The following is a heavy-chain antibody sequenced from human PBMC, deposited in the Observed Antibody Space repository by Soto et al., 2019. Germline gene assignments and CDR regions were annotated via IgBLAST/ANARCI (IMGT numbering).Heavy chain of an antibody. CDR3: ARVTMIVVVITYYYGMDV. D-gene: IGHD3-22*01. CDR1: GYTFTSYG. V-gene: IGHV1-18*01. CDR2: ISAYNGNT. J-gene: IGHJ6*02. Sequence: SVKVSCKASGYTFTSYGISWVRQAPGQGLEWMGWISAYNGNTNYAQKLQGRVTMTTDTSTSTAYMELRSLRSDDTAVYYCARVTMIVVVITYYYGMDVWGQGTTVTVS.